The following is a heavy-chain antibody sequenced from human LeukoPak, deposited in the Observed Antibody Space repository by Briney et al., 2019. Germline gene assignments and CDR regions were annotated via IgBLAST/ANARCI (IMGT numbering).Heavy chain of an antibody. CDR1: GFTFSSYA. CDR2: FSGSGGST. Sequence: GGSLRLSCAASGFTFSSYAMSWVRQAPGKGLEWVSAFSGSGGSTYYADSVKGRFTISRDNSKNTLYLQMNSLGAEDTAVYYCAKDYGTIQLWPRVAFDIWGQGTMVTVAS. J-gene: IGHJ3*02. V-gene: IGHV3-23*01. D-gene: IGHD5-18*01. CDR3: AKDYGTIQLWPRVAFDI.